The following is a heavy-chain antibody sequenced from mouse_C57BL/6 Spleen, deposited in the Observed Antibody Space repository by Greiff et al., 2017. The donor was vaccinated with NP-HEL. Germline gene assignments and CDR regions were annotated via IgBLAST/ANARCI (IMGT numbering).Heavy chain of an antibody. V-gene: IGHV1-54*01. J-gene: IGHJ2*01. Sequence: VQLQQSGAELVRPGTSVKVSCKASGYAFTNYLIEWVKQRPGQGLEWIGVINPGSGGTNYNETFKGKATLTADKSSSTAYMQLSSLTSEDSAVYFCARRRIYYDYLYDFDYWGQGTTLTGSS. CDR1: GYAFTNYL. D-gene: IGHD2-4*01. CDR2: INPGSGGT. CDR3: ARRRIYYDYLYDFDY.